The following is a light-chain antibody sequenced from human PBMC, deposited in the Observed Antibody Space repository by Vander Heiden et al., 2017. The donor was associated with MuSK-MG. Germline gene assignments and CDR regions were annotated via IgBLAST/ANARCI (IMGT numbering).Light chain of an antibody. V-gene: IGKV2-30*01. J-gene: IGKJ1*01. CDR2: KVS. Sequence: DFVMTHSPLALPVTLGQPASIPCRSSQSLVYSDRHTYLNWFQQRPGQSPRRLIYKVSNRDPGVPDRFSGSRSGTDFTLKISRVVAEDVWVYYCRQGTHWPWTFGQGTKVELK. CDR1: QSLVYSDRHTY. CDR3: RQGTHWPWT.